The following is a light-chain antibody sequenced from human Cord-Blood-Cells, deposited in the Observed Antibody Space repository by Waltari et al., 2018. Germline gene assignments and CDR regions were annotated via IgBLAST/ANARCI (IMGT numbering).Light chain of an antibody. Sequence: DIQMTQSPSSLSASVGDRVTITCRASQSISSYLNWYQQKPGKAPKLLIYAASSLQSGVPSRFSCSGSGTEFTLTISNLPPEDFANYYWQQGYSTPPVTFGPGTKVDIK. V-gene: IGKV1-39*01. CDR2: AAS. CDR1: QSISSY. J-gene: IGKJ3*01. CDR3: QQGYSTPPVT.